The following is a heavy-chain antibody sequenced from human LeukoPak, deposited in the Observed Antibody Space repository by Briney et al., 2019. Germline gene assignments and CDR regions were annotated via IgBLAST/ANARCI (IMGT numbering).Heavy chain of an antibody. Sequence: GGSLRLSCAASGFTFSTFAMNWVRQAPGKGLEWVSVITDSGGKTYYADSVKGRFIISRDNSQNTLYLQMNSLRVGDTAVYYCANRAWLDSWGQGTLVTVSS. CDR2: ITDSGGKT. V-gene: IGHV3-23*01. CDR3: ANRAWLDS. CDR1: GFTFSTFA. J-gene: IGHJ4*02. D-gene: IGHD5-12*01.